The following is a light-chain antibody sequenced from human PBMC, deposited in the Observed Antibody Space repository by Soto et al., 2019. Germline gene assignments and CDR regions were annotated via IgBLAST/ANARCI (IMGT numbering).Light chain of an antibody. CDR2: KAS. Sequence: DIQMTQSPSSLSASVGDRVTITCRASQSISSWLAWYQQMPGKAPKLLIYKASTLKSGVPSRFSGSGSGTEFTLTISSPQPDDFATYYCQHYNSYSEAFGQGTKV. J-gene: IGKJ1*01. V-gene: IGKV1-5*03. CDR3: QHYNSYSEA. CDR1: QSISSW.